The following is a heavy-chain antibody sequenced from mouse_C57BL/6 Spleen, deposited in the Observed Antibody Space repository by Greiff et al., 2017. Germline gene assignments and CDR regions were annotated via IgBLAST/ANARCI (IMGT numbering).Heavy chain of an antibody. Sequence: EVKVVESEGGLVQPGSSMKLSCTASGFTFSDYYMAWVRQVPEKGLEWVANINYDGSSTYYLDSLKSRFIISRDNAKNILYLQMSSLKSEDTATYYCARDDYGRYFDVWGTGTTVTVSS. D-gene: IGHD2-4*01. CDR3: ARDDYGRYFDV. CDR2: INYDGSST. J-gene: IGHJ1*03. V-gene: IGHV5-16*01. CDR1: GFTFSDYY.